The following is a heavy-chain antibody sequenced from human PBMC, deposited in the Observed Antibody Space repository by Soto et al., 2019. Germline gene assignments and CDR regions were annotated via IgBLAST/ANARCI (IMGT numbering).Heavy chain of an antibody. D-gene: IGHD2-8*01. CDR3: GKILSCSDGVCPDTIDY. J-gene: IGHJ4*02. V-gene: IGHV3-30*18. CDR2: ISYDGSKK. Sequence: QVQLVESGGGVVQPGRSLRLSCAASGFVFSIYGMHWVRQAPGKGLECVADISYDGSKKHYADSVKGRFTISGENSRNTMYLQMNSLRAEDTAVYYCGKILSCSDGVCPDTIDYWGQGTLVTVSS. CDR1: GFVFSIYG.